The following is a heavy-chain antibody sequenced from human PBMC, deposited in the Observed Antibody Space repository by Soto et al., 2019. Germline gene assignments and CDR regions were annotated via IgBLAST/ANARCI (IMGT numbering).Heavy chain of an antibody. CDR2: IWYDGSNK. Sequence: GGSLRLSCGASGFSFSKYGMHWVRQAPGEGLEWVAVIWYDGSNKYYADSVKGRFTISRDNSKNTLYLQMNSLRAEDTAVYYCARDWRRMIVGATQAFDIWGPGTMVTV. CDR3: ARDWRRMIVGATQAFDI. CDR1: GFSFSKYG. J-gene: IGHJ3*02. V-gene: IGHV3-33*08. D-gene: IGHD1-26*01.